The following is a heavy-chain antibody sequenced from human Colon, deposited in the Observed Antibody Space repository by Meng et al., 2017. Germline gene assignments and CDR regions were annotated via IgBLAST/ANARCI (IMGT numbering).Heavy chain of an antibody. CDR3: TRDFDAATNC. J-gene: IGHJ4*02. V-gene: IGHV3-74*01. Sequence: LVYTVRGLVQTGRSMRLSCAASGFTVSHYWMHCVRQGPGKVLVWVSRINGDGSNTNYAGSVKGRFTISRDNAKNTLFLQMNSLTAEDTAVYYCTRDFDAATNCWGQGTLVTVSS. CDR2: INGDGSNT. CDR1: GFTVSHYW.